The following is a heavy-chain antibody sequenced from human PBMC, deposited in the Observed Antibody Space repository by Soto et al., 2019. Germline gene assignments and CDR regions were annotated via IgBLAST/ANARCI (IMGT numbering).Heavy chain of an antibody. V-gene: IGHV5-51*01. CDR2: IYPGDSDT. CDR1: GYSFTSYW. D-gene: IGHD2-21*02. CDR3: ARTYCGGDCYSWYFDY. Sequence: GESLKISCKGSGYSFTSYWIGWVRQMPGKGLEWMGIIYPGDSDTRYSPSFQGQVTISADKSISTAYLQRSSLKASDTAMYYCARTYCGGDCYSWYFDYWGQGTLVTVSS. J-gene: IGHJ4*02.